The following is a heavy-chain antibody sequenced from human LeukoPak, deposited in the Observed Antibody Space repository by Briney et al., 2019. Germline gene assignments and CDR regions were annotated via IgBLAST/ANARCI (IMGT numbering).Heavy chain of an antibody. J-gene: IGHJ4*02. CDR2: IYYSGST. Sequence: SETLSLTCTVSGGSISSYYWSWIRQPPGKGLEWIGYIYYSGSTNYNPSLKSRVTISVDTSKNQFSLKLSSVTAADTAVYYCARTADILTGYYDECFDHWGQGTLVTVSS. V-gene: IGHV4-59*01. D-gene: IGHD3-9*01. CDR3: ARTADILTGYYDECFDH. CDR1: GGSISSYY.